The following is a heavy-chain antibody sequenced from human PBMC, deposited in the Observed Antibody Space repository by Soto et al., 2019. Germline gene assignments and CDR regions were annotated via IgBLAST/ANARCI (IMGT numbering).Heavy chain of an antibody. CDR2: INPNSGGT. CDR3: ASPSSGYSYPYYYYGMDV. Sequence: KASGYTFTGYYMHWVRQAPGQGLEWMGWINPNSGGTNYARKFQGRVTMTRDTSISTAYMELSRLRSDDTAVYYCASPSSGYSYPYYYYGMDVWGQGTTVTVSS. V-gene: IGHV1-2*02. J-gene: IGHJ6*02. D-gene: IGHD5-18*01. CDR1: GYTFTGYY.